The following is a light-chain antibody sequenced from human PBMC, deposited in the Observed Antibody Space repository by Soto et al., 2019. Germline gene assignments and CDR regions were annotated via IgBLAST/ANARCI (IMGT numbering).Light chain of an antibody. CDR1: SGHSSYA. CDR3: QTWDTGHVV. CDR2: LNSDGSH. V-gene: IGLV4-69*01. Sequence: QLVLTQSPSASASLGASVKLTCTLSSGHSSYAIAWHQQQPEKGPRYLMKLNSDGSHTEGDGIPDRFSGSSSGSERYLTISSLQSEDEADYYCQTWDTGHVVFGGGTKLTVL. J-gene: IGLJ2*01.